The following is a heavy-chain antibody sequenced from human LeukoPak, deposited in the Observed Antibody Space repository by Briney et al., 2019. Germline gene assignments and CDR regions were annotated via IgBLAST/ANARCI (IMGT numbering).Heavy chain of an antibody. CDR1: GYTFTSYY. CDR3: AISYDSSGYYSY. V-gene: IGHV1-46*01. CDR2: INPSGGST. Sequence: ASVKVSCKASGYTFTSYYMHWVRQAPGQGLEWMGIINPSGGSTSYAQKFQGRVTMTRDMSTSTVYMELSSLRSGDTAVYYCAISYDSSGYYSYWGQGTLVTVSS. D-gene: IGHD3-22*01. J-gene: IGHJ4*02.